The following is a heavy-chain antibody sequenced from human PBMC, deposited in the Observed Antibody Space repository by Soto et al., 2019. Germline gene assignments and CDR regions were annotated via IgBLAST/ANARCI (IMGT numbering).Heavy chain of an antibody. V-gene: IGHV3-23*01. D-gene: IGHD4-17*01. CDR2: INGYGGST. Sequence: EVQLLESGGGLVQPGGSLRLSCAVSGFTFSSYAMSWVRQAPGKGLEWVSVINGYGGSTYYADFVKGRFTISRDNSKNTLYLQMNSLRAEDTAVYYCARLTVTTSDDAFDIWGQGTLVTVSS. CDR1: GFTFSSYA. J-gene: IGHJ3*02. CDR3: ARLTVTTSDDAFDI.